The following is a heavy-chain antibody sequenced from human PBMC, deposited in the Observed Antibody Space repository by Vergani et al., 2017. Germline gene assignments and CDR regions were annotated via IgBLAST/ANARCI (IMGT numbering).Heavy chain of an antibody. CDR3: ASTVRGVHVGWFDP. Sequence: QVQLVQSGAEVKKPGSSVKVSCKASGGTFSSYAISWVRQAPGQGLEWMGRIIPILGIANYAQKFQGRVPITADKSTSPAYMELSSLRSEDTSVYYCASTVRGVHVGWFDPWGQGTLVTVSS. CDR1: GGTFSSYA. J-gene: IGHJ5*02. CDR2: IIPILGIA. V-gene: IGHV1-69*04. D-gene: IGHD3-10*01.